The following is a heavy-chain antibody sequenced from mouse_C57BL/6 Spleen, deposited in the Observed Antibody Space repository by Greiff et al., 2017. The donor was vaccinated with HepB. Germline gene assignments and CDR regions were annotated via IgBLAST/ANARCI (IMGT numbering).Heavy chain of an antibody. D-gene: IGHD2-3*01. Sequence: VQLQQPGAELVKPGASVKLSCKASGYTFTSYWMHWVKQRPGQGLEWIGMIHPNSGSTNYNEKFKSKATLTVDKSSSTAYMQLSSLTSEDSAVYYCARHDGSDYAMDYWGQGTSVTVSS. V-gene: IGHV1-64*01. CDR2: IHPNSGST. CDR3: ARHDGSDYAMDY. J-gene: IGHJ4*01. CDR1: GYTFTSYW.